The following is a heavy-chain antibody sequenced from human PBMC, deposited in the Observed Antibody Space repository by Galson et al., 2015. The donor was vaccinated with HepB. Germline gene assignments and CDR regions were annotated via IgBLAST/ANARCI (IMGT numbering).Heavy chain of an antibody. J-gene: IGHJ5*02. D-gene: IGHD5-18*01. Sequence: SLRLSCAASGFTFSSYGMHWVRQAPGKGLEWGAVVSYDGSNQYYADSVKGRFTISRDNSKNTRYLQMNSLRAEATAIYYGAKDGGRGYTYGPNWFDPWGQGTLVTVSS. V-gene: IGHV3-30*18. CDR3: AKDGGRGYTYGPNWFDP. CDR2: VSYDGSNQ. CDR1: GFTFSSYG.